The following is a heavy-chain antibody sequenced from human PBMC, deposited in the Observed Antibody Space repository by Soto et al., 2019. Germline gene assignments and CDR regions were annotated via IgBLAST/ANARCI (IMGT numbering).Heavy chain of an antibody. V-gene: IGHV1-18*01. CDR2: ISAYNGNT. CDR1: GYSFTVYH. Sequence: GASVNVSCKASGYSFTVYHMHWVRQAPGQGLEWMGWISAYNGNTNYAQKLQGRVTMTTDTSTSTAYMELRSLRSDDTAVYYCARDSSSWLDAFDIWGQGTMVTVSS. D-gene: IGHD6-13*01. CDR3: ARDSSSWLDAFDI. J-gene: IGHJ3*02.